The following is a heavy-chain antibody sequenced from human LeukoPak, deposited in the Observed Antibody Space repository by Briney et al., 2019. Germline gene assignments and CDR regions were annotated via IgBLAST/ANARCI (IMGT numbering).Heavy chain of an antibody. J-gene: IGHJ5*02. CDR1: GFTVSSNS. Sequence: PGGSLRLSCTVSGFTVSSNSMSWVRQAPGKGLEWVSVISGSGGSTYYADSVKGRVTISRGNYKNTLFLQMNSLRADDTAIYYCTKHSSPSYRQSGGFDPWGQGTLVTVAS. CDR3: TKHSSPSYRQSGGFDP. V-gene: IGHV3-23*01. D-gene: IGHD6-13*01. CDR2: ISGSGGST.